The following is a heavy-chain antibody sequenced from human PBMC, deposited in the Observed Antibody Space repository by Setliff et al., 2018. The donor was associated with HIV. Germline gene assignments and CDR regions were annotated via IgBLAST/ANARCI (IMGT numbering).Heavy chain of an antibody. CDR2: FYYDGRT. V-gene: IGHV4-4*07. J-gene: IGHJ5*01. D-gene: IGHD3-16*01. CDR3: ARGGAVSADFDS. Sequence: SETLSLTCTVSGGSINTYYWSWIRQPAGKGLEWIGRFYYDGRTFYKPSLKSRLTISVDTSKNQFSLSLNSVAAADTAVYFCARGGAVSADFDSWGQGTLVTVSS. CDR1: GGSINTYY.